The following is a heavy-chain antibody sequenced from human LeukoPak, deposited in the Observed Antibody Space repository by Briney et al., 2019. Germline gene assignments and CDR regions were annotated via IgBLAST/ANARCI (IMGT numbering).Heavy chain of an antibody. CDR3: ARDLRDTYCSSTSCFEDNWFDP. D-gene: IGHD2-2*01. V-gene: IGHV3-30-3*01. Sequence: PGRSLRLSCAASGFTFSSYAMHWVRQAPGKGLEWVAVISYDGSNKYYADSVKGRFTISRDNSKNTLYLQMNSLRAEDTAVYYCARDLRDTYCSSTSCFEDNWFDPWGQGTLVTVSS. CDR2: ISYDGSNK. CDR1: GFTFSSYA. J-gene: IGHJ5*02.